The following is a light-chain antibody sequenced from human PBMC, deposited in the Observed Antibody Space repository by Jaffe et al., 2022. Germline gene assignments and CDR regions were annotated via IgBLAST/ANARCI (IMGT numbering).Light chain of an antibody. CDR3: QQRSSWPLT. CDR1: QSVSTY. CDR2: DAS. Sequence: EIVLTQSPATLSLSPGERATLSCRASQSVSTYLAWYQQQPGQAPRLLISDASNRASGIPARFSGSGSGTDFTLTVSSLEPEDFAVYYCQQRSSWPLTFGGGTKVEIK. J-gene: IGKJ4*01. V-gene: IGKV3-11*01.